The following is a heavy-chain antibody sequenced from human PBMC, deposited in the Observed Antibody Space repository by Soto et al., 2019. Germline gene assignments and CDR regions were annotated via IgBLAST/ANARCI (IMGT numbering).Heavy chain of an antibody. CDR2: ISAYNGNT. CDR1: GYTFTSYG. D-gene: IGHD2-2*02. J-gene: IGHJ5*02. CDR3: ARRAVPAAIRGRGWFDP. Sequence: QVQLVQSGAEVKKPGASVKVSCKASGYTFTSYGISWVRQAPGKGLEWMGWISAYNGNTNYAQKLQGRVTMTTDTSTSTANMELRSLRSDDTAVYYSARRAVPAAIRGRGWFDPWGQGTLATVSS. V-gene: IGHV1-18*01.